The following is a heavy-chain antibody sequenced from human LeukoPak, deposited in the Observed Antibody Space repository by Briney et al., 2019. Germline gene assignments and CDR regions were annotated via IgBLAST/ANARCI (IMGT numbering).Heavy chain of an antibody. J-gene: IGHJ6*03. Sequence: ASVKVSCKASGYIFIDYFIHWVRQAPGKGLEWMGGFDPEDGETIYAQKFQGRVTMTEDTSTDTAYMELSSLRSEDTAVYYCATQPPGASGIYYFYIDVWGKGTTVTISS. D-gene: IGHD1-14*01. CDR1: GYIFIDYF. CDR2: FDPEDGET. V-gene: IGHV1-24*01. CDR3: ATQPPGASGIYYFYIDV.